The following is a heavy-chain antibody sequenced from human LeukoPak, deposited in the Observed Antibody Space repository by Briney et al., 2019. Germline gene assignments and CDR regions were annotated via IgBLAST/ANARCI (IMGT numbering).Heavy chain of an antibody. CDR1: GFIFNSFG. CDR3: ARDLGGYSYGSHFDY. J-gene: IGHJ4*02. CDR2: ISSSSSTI. D-gene: IGHD5-18*01. Sequence: GGSLRLSCAASGFIFNSFGMNWVRQAPGKGLEWVSYISSSSSTIYYADSVKGRFTISRDNAKNSLYLQMNSLRAEDTAVYYCARDLGGYSYGSHFDYWGQGTLVTVSS. V-gene: IGHV3-48*01.